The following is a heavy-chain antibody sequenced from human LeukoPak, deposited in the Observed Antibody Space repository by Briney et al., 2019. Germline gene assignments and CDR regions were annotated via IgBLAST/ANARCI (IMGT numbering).Heavy chain of an antibody. Sequence: ASVKVSCKASGYTFTSYDINWVRQATGQGLEWMGWMNPNSGNTGYAQKFQGRVTMTRNTSISTAYMELSSLRSVDTAVYYCARYRGYYGSGSSDYWGQGTLVTVSS. V-gene: IGHV1-8*01. CDR1: GYTFTSYD. J-gene: IGHJ4*02. CDR3: ARYRGYYGSGSSDY. D-gene: IGHD3-10*01. CDR2: MNPNSGNT.